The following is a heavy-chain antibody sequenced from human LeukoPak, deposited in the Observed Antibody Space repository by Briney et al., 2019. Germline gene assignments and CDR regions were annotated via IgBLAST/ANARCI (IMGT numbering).Heavy chain of an antibody. V-gene: IGHV4-30-4*08. CDR3: ARDLGGTSSVLGY. D-gene: IGHD2-2*01. CDR1: GGSISSSSYY. CDR2: IYYSGST. J-gene: IGHJ4*02. Sequence: SETLSLTCTVSGGSISSSSYYWGWIRQPPGKGLEWIGYIYYSGSTYYNPSLKSRVTISVDTSKNQFSLKLTSVTAADTAVYYCARDLGGTSSVLGYWGQGTLVTVSS.